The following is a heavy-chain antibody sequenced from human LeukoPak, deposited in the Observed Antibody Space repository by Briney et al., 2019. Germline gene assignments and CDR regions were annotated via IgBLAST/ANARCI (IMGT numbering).Heavy chain of an antibody. CDR2: ISSSSSTI. CDR1: GFTFSSYS. CDR3: ARDARRRLLLTYYYYYMDV. J-gene: IGHJ6*03. V-gene: IGHV3-48*01. Sequence: PGGSLRLSCAASGFTFSSYSMNWVRQAPGKGLEWVSYISSSSSTIYYADSVKGRFTISRDNAKNSLYLQMNSLRAEDTAVYCCARDARRRLLLTYYYYYMDVWGKGTTVTVSS. D-gene: IGHD3-22*01.